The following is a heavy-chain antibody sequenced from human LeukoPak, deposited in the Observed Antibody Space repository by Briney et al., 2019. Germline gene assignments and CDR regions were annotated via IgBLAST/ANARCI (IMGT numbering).Heavy chain of an antibody. V-gene: IGHV5-51*01. CDR1: GYSFTPYW. CDR3: AWNTVTSDAFDI. D-gene: IGHD4-17*01. J-gene: IGHJ3*02. Sequence: GESLKISCKGSGYSFTPYWIGWVRQMPGKGLEWMGIIYPGDSDTRYSPSFQGQVTMSADKSINTAYLQWSSLKASDTAMYFCAWNTVTSDAFDIWSQGTMVTVSS. CDR2: IYPGDSDT.